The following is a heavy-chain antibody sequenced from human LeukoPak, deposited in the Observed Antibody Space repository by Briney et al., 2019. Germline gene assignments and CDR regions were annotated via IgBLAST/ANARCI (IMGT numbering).Heavy chain of an antibody. Sequence: GGSLRLSCAASGFTFSSYAMSWVRQAPGKGLEWVSAISGSGGSTYYADSVKGRFTISRDNSKNTLYLQMNSLRAEDTAVYYCGKGRSRFLEGSLDYWGQGTLVTVSS. CDR1: GFTFSSYA. D-gene: IGHD3-3*01. V-gene: IGHV3-23*01. CDR2: ISGSGGST. J-gene: IGHJ4*02. CDR3: GKGRSRFLEGSLDY.